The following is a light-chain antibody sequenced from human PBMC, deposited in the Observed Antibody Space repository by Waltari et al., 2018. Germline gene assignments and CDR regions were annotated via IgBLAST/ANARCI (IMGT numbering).Light chain of an antibody. CDR2: DVS. J-gene: IGKJ2*01. V-gene: IGKV1-5*01. CDR3: LQHNSYPFT. CDR1: QSVTRY. Sequence: DIQMTQSPSTLSASVGDRVTITCRASQSVTRYLAWYQQKPGKAPKVLIWDVSSLERGVPSRFSGSGSGTEFTLTISSLQPDDFATYYCLQHNSYPFTFGQGTKLEIK.